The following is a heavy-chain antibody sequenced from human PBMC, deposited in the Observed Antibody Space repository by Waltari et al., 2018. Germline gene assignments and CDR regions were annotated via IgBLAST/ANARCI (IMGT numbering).Heavy chain of an antibody. CDR1: GGSFGGYG. D-gene: IGHD7-27*01. J-gene: IGHJ6*03. Sequence: VQLVQSGGEVKTPGSSVKVSCKASGGSFGGYGISWLRQAPGQGLEWMGVIIPMFGIPDFSQKFQDRLTINADESTDTAYMELSSLTSEDTAIYYCARHELGISQYYYNMYVWGQGTTVTISS. CDR2: IIPMFGIP. V-gene: IGHV1-69*12. CDR3: ARHELGISQYYYNMYV.